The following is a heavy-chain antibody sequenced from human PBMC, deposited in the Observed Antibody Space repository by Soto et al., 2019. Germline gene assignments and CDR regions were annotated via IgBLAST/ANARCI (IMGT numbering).Heavy chain of an antibody. D-gene: IGHD2-2*01. V-gene: IGHV3-23*01. J-gene: IGHJ3*02. CDR2: ISGSGGST. CDR3: ANSHATRPLNAFDI. Sequence: GGSLRLSCAASGFTFSGYAMSWVRQSPGKGLEWVSAISGSGGSTYHADSVKGRFTISRDNSKNTLYLQMNSLRAEDTAVYYCANSHATRPLNAFDIWGQGTMVTVSS. CDR1: GFTFSGYA.